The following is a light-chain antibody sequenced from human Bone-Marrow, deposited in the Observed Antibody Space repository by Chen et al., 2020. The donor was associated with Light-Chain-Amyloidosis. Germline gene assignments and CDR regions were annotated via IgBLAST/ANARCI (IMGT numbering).Light chain of an antibody. J-gene: IGKJ2*01. CDR3: RQYNAFSMYT. CDR1: QNIRKW. Sequence: DIQMTQFPSTLSASVGDSVTFTCRAIQNIRKWVAWYQQKPGKAPNLLIYDASNLESGVPSRFSGSGSGTEFTLTISSLQPDDFATDYCRQYNAFSMYTFGQGTKLEIK. CDR2: DAS. V-gene: IGKV1-5*01.